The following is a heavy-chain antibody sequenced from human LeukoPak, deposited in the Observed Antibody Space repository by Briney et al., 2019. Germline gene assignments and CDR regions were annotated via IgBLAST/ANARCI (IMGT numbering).Heavy chain of an antibody. D-gene: IGHD3-10*01. CDR3: ASSLMVRGIIIKGGPDY. CDR2: ISSSSSYI. CDR1: GFTFSSYS. J-gene: IGHJ4*02. Sequence: GGSLRLSCAASGFTFSSYSMNWVRQAPGKGLEWASSISSSSSYIYYADSVKGRFTISRDNAKNSLYLQMNSLRAEDTAVYYCASSLMVRGIIIKGGPDYWGQGTLVTVSS. V-gene: IGHV3-21*01.